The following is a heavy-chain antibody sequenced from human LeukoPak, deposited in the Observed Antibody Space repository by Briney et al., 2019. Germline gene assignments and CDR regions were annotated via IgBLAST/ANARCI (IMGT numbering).Heavy chain of an antibody. J-gene: IGHJ5*02. V-gene: IGHV3-23*01. CDR2: ISGSGGST. Sequence: PSETLSLTCTVSGGSISSSSYYWGWIRQAPGKGLEWVSAISGSGGSTYYADSVKGRFTISRDNSKNTLYLQMNSLRAEDTAVYYCAKVVGSLVRGSPAFDPWGQGTLVTVSS. D-gene: IGHD6-13*01. CDR3: AKVVGSLVRGSPAFDP. CDR1: GGSISSSSYY.